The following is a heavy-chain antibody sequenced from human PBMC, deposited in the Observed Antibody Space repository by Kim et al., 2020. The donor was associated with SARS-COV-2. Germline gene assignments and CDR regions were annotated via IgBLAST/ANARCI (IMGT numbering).Heavy chain of an antibody. Sequence: PVKGRYTISRDDSKNTLYLKMNSLKTEDTAVYYCTTEYGDFSRFFGMDVWGQGTTVTVSS. CDR3: TTEYGDFSRFFGMDV. J-gene: IGHJ6*02. D-gene: IGHD4-17*01. V-gene: IGHV3-15*01.